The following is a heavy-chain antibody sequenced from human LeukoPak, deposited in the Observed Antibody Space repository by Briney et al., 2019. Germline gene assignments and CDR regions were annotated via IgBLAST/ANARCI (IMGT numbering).Heavy chain of an antibody. J-gene: IGHJ4*02. V-gene: IGHV3-30*18. CDR2: ISYDGSNK. CDR1: GFTFSSYG. CDR3: AKGYYGGNSAADY. Sequence: GGSLRLSCAASGFTFSSYGMHWVRQAPGKGLEWMAVISYDGSNKYYADSVKGRFTISRDNSKNTLYLQMNSLRAEDTAVYYCAKGYYGGNSAADYWGQGTLVTVSS. D-gene: IGHD4-23*01.